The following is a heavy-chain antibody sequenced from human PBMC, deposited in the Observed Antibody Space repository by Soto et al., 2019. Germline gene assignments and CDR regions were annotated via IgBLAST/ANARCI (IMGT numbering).Heavy chain of an antibody. CDR1: GFTFSSYW. V-gene: IGHV3-74*01. Sequence: PGGSLRLSCAASGFTFSSYWMHWVRQAPGKWLVWVSRINSDGSSTSYADSVKGRFTISRDNAKNTLYLQMNSLRAEGTAVYYCARDSYSSGWYRNYYYYGMDVWGQGXTVTVYS. D-gene: IGHD6-19*01. J-gene: IGHJ6*02. CDR2: INSDGSST. CDR3: ARDSYSSGWYRNYYYYGMDV.